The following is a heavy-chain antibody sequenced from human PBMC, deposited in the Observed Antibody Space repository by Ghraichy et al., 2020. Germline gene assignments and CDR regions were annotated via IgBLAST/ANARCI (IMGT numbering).Heavy chain of an antibody. CDR2: ISSNGGST. V-gene: IGHV3-64*01. CDR1: GFTFSSYA. J-gene: IGHJ6*02. Sequence: GGSLRLSCAASGFTFSSYAMHWVRQAPGKGLEYVSAISSNGGSTYYANSVKGRFTISRDNSKNTLYLQMGSLRAEDMAVYYCARDLRGDSSGWYESPLYYYYYYGMDVWGQGTTVTVSS. CDR3: ARDLRGDSSGWYESPLYYYYYYGMDV. D-gene: IGHD6-19*01.